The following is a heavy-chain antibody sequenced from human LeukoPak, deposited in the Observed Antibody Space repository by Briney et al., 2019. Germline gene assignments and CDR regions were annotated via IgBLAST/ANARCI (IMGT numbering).Heavy chain of an antibody. CDR2: INHSGST. Sequence: PSETLSLTCAVYGGSFSGYYWSWIRQPPGKGLEWIGEINHSGSTNYNPSLKSRVTISADTSKNQFSLKLSSVTAADTAVYYCARGPLGKEWFDPWGQGTLVTVSS. V-gene: IGHV4-34*01. J-gene: IGHJ5*02. CDR1: GGSFSGYY. CDR3: ARGPLGKEWFDP. D-gene: IGHD1-26*01.